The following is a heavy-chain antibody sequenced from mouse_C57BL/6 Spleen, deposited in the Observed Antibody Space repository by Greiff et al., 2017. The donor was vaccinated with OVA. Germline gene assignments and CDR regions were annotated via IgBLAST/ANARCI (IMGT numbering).Heavy chain of an antibody. CDR1: GYSITSGYY. D-gene: IGHD1-1*01. V-gene: IGHV3-6*01. CDR3: ARETLDYYGSSFDY. CDR2: ISYDGSN. J-gene: IGHJ2*01. Sequence: VQLKESGPGLVKPSQSLSLTCSVTGYSITSGYYWNWIRQFPGNKLEWMGYISYDGSNNYNPSLKNRISITRDTSKNQFFLKLNSVTTEDTDTYDSARETLDYYGSSFDYWGQGTTLTVSS.